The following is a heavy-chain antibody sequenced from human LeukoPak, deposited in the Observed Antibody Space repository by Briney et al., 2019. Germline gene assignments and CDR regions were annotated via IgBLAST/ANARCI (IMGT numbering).Heavy chain of an antibody. CDR3: ARRGAVAGTLDY. V-gene: IGHV4-59*01. Sequence: SETLSLTCNVSGGSIRGYYWSWIRQPPGKGLEWIGYIYSSGSTNYNPSLKSRVTMSVDTSKNQFSLKVSSVTAADTAVYYCARRGAVAGTLDYWGQGTLVTVSS. J-gene: IGHJ4*02. CDR1: GGSIRGYY. CDR2: IYSSGST. D-gene: IGHD6-19*01.